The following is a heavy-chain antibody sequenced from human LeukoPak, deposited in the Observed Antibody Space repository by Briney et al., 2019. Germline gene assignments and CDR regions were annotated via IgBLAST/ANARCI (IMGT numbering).Heavy chain of an antibody. Sequence: GGSLRLSCAASGFTFSSYEMNWVRQAPGNGLEWVSYISSSGSSINYADSVKGRFTISRDNAKNSLFLQMNSLRAEDTGLYYCARNRYSSGQGFFDYWGQGTLVTVSS. CDR3: ARNRYSSGQGFFDY. D-gene: IGHD6-19*01. V-gene: IGHV3-48*03. CDR2: ISSSGSSI. J-gene: IGHJ4*02. CDR1: GFTFSSYE.